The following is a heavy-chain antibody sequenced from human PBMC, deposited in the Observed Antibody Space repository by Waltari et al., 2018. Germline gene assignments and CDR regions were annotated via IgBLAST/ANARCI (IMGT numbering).Heavy chain of an antibody. D-gene: IGHD6-19*01. CDR3: AREGGYSSGWYPDYYYYMDV. CDR2: IYHSGST. CDR1: GYSISSGYY. J-gene: IGHJ6*03. V-gene: IGHV4-38-2*02. Sequence: QVQLQESGPGLVKPSETLSLTCTVSGYSISSGYYWGWIRQPPGQGLEWIGSIYHSGSTYYNPSLKSRVTISVDTSKNQFSLKLSSVTAADTAVYYCAREGGYSSGWYPDYYYYMDVWGKGTTVTVSS.